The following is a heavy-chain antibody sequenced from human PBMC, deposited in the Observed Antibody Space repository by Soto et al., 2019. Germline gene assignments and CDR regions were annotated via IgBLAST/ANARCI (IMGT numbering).Heavy chain of an antibody. V-gene: IGHV1-3*01. Sequence: GASVKVSCKASGYTFTSYAMHWVRQAPGQRLEWMGWINAGNGNTKYSQKFQGRVTITRDTSASTAYMKLSSLRSEDTAVYYCARSGWYYYYYGMDVWGQGTTVTVSS. CDR2: INAGNGNT. CDR3: ARSGWYYYYYGMDV. CDR1: GYTFTSYA. J-gene: IGHJ6*02. D-gene: IGHD6-19*01.